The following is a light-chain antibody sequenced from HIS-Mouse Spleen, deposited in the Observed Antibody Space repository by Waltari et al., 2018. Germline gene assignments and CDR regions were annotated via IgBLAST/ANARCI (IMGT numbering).Light chain of an antibody. CDR2: GAS. CDR3: QQYVSSPAT. Sequence: EIVLTQSPGTLSLSPGERATLSCRASQSVSSSYLAWYQQKPGQAPRPLLYGASSRATGIPDRFGGSGAGTDFTLTISRLEPEDFAVYYCQQYVSSPATFGQGTTVEIK. V-gene: IGKV3-20*01. CDR1: QSVSSSY. J-gene: IGKJ1*01.